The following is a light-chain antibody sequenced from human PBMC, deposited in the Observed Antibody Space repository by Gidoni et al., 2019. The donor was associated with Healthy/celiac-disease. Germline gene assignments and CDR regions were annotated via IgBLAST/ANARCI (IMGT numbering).Light chain of an antibody. V-gene: IGKV1-39*01. CDR1: QSISSY. CDR2: AAS. Sequence: DTQMTQSPSSLSASVGDRVTITCRASQSISSYLNWYQQKPGKAPKLLIYAASSLQSGVPSSFSGSGSGTDFTLTISSLQPEDFATYYCQQSYSTPPWTFGQGTKVEIK. J-gene: IGKJ1*01. CDR3: QQSYSTPPWT.